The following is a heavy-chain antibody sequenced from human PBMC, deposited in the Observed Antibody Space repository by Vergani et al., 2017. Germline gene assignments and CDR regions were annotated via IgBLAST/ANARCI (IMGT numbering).Heavy chain of an antibody. J-gene: IGHJ4*02. V-gene: IGHV2-26*01. D-gene: IGHD3-3*01. CDR1: GFSLSNARMG. CDR3: AHIALWSGPFDY. Sequence: QVTLKESGPVLVKPTETLTLTCTVSGFSLSNARMGVSWIRQPPGKALEWLAHIFSNDEKSYSTSLKSRLTISKDTSKSQVVLTMTNMDPVDTATYYCAHIALWSGPFDYWGQGTLVTVSS. CDR2: IFSNDEK.